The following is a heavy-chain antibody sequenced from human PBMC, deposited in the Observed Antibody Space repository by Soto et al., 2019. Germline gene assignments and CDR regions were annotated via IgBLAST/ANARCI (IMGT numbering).Heavy chain of an antibody. CDR2: IDPSDSYT. V-gene: IGHV5-10-1*03. CDR3: ARLKSRLQLNYYYYYGMDV. CDR1: GYSFTSYW. Sequence: EVQLVQSGAEVKKPGESLRISCKGSGYSFTSYWISWVRQMPGKCPEWMGRIDPSDSYTNYSPSFQGHVTISAAKSISTAYLQWSSLKASDTAMYYCARLKSRLQLNYYYYYGMDVWGQGTTVTVSS. D-gene: IGHD1-1*01. J-gene: IGHJ6*02.